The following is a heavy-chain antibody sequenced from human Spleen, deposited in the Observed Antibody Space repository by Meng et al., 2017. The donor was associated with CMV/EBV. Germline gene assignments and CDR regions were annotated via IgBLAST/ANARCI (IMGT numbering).Heavy chain of an antibody. CDR3: ASFPTYYYGSGSSGPGDY. Sequence: SETLSLTCTVSGTSLRSNTYYWSWIRQPPGKGLEWIGYIHYSGSGDYNPSLKSRVTISVDTSKNQFSLKLSSVTAADTAVYYCASFPTYYYGSGSSGPGDYWGQGTLVTVSS. J-gene: IGHJ4*02. D-gene: IGHD3-10*01. CDR1: GTSLRSNTYY. V-gene: IGHV4-61*01. CDR2: IHYSGSG.